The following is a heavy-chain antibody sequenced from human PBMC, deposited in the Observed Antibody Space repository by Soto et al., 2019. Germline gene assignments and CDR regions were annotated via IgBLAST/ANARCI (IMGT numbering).Heavy chain of an antibody. CDR3: TTASVKIFGVVTTDLFYF. Sequence: PGGSLRLSCAASGFTFTDAWMSWVRQAPGKGLEWVGRIKSKADGGTTDYAAPVKGRFTISRDDSENTLYLQMNSLKSDDTAVYYCTTASVKIFGVVTTDLFYFWGQGALVTVSS. J-gene: IGHJ4*02. CDR2: IKSKADGGTT. V-gene: IGHV3-15*01. D-gene: IGHD3-3*01. CDR1: GFTFTDAW.